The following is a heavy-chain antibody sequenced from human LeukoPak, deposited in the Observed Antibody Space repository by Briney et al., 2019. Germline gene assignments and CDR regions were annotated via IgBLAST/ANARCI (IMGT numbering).Heavy chain of an antibody. D-gene: IGHD6-6*01. CDR1: GFTFSSYS. V-gene: IGHV3-21*01. Sequence: SGGSLRLSCAASGFTFSSYSMNWVRQAPGKGLEWVSSISSSSSYIYYADSVKGRFTISRDNAKNSLYLQMNNLRAEDTAVYYCARDRLARVFDYWGQGTLVTVSS. CDR2: ISSSSSYI. CDR3: ARDRLARVFDY. J-gene: IGHJ4*02.